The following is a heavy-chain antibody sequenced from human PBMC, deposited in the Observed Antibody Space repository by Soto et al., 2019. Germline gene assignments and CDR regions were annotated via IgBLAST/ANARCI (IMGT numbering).Heavy chain of an antibody. Sequence: QVQLQQWGAGLLKPSETLSLTCAVYGGSFSGYYWSWIRQPPGKGLEWIGEINHSGSTNYNPSLXXPVTVAVNTSXXQXSXXLSSVTAAATAVYYCARGGRYCSSTSCPKGATIDYWGQGTLVTVSS. J-gene: IGHJ4*02. D-gene: IGHD2-2*01. CDR1: GGSFSGYY. CDR2: INHSGST. CDR3: ARGGRYCSSTSCPKGATIDY. V-gene: IGHV4-34*01.